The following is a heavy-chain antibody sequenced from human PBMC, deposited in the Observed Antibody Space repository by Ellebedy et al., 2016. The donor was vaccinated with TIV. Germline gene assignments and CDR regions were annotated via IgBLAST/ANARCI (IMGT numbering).Heavy chain of an antibody. V-gene: IGHV3-23*01. CDR3: ASSRYHYYLGNTIFAY. CDR1: GFTFSSYA. Sequence: GESLKISCAASGFTFSSYAMGWVRQAPGQGLEWVSGINANGVSIAYADSVKGRFTISRDNSKDTLFLQMNSLRAEDTAVYYCASSRYHYYLGNTIFAYWGQGALVTVSS. D-gene: IGHD3-10*01. CDR2: INANGVSI. J-gene: IGHJ4*02.